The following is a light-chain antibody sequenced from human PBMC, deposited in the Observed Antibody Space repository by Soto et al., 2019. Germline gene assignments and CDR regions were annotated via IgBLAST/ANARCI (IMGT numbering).Light chain of an antibody. CDR3: QQYYNWPPKYT. CDR2: GAS. CDR1: QSVSNN. J-gene: IGKJ2*01. Sequence: EIVMTQSPATLSVSPGERATLSCRASQSVSNNVAWYQQKPGQAPSLLIYGASTRATGIPARFSGSGSGTDFTPTISSLQSEDFAVYYCQQYYNWPPKYTFGQGTKLEIK. V-gene: IGKV3-15*01.